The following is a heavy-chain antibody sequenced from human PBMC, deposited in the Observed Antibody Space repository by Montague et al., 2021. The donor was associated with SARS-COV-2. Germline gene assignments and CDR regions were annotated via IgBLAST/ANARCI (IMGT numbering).Heavy chain of an antibody. CDR1: GGSFSGYY. Sequence: SESLSLTCAVYGGSFSGYYWSWIRQPPGKGLEWIGEINHRGSTNYNPSLKSRVTISVDTSKNQFSLKLSSVTAADTAVYYCARVSRITIYGVVGWFDPWGQGTLVTVSS. CDR2: INHRGST. CDR3: ARVSRITIYGVVGWFDP. D-gene: IGHD3-3*01. J-gene: IGHJ5*02. V-gene: IGHV4-34*01.